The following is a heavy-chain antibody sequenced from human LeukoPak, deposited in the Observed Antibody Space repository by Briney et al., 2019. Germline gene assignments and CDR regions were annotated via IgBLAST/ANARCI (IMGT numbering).Heavy chain of an antibody. J-gene: IGHJ4*02. CDR3: ARTNSSGWPD. D-gene: IGHD6-19*01. Sequence: SETLSLTRAVYGGSFSGYYWSWIRQPPGKGLEWIGEINHSGSTNYNPSLKSRVTISVDTSKNQFSLKLSSVTAADTAVYYCARTNSSGWPDWGQGTLVTVSS. V-gene: IGHV4-34*01. CDR1: GGSFSGYY. CDR2: INHSGST.